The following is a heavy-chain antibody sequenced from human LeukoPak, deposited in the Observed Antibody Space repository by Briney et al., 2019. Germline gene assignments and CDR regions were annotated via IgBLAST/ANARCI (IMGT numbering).Heavy chain of an antibody. J-gene: IGHJ5*02. Sequence: ASVKVSCKASGYTFTGYYMHWVRQAPGQGLEWMGRINPNSGGTNYAQKFQGRVTMTRDTSISTAYMELSRLRSDDTAVYYCAGAGPVRDPFGEVLVCFDPGAREPWSPSPQ. CDR3: AGAGPVRDPFGEVLVCFDP. V-gene: IGHV1-2*06. D-gene: IGHD3-16*01. CDR2: INPNSGGT. CDR1: GYTFTGYY.